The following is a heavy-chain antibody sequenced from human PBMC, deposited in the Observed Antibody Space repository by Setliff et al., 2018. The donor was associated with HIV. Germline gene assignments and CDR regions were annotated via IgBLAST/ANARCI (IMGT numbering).Heavy chain of an antibody. Sequence: ETLSLTCVVSGGSLVASNWWSWVRQSPGKGLEWVSGINWNGGSTGYADSVKGRFTISRDNAKNSLYLQMNSLRAEDTALYYCARDDYFQHWGQGTLVTVSS. CDR1: GGSLVASN. CDR2: INWNGGST. CDR3: ARDDYFQH. V-gene: IGHV3-20*04. J-gene: IGHJ1*01.